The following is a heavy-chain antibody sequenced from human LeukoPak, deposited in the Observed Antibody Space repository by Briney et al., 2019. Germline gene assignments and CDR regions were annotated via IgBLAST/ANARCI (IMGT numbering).Heavy chain of an antibody. D-gene: IGHD6-19*01. V-gene: IGHV1-18*01. CDR2: ISAYNGNT. CDR3: ARDDPYSSGWYANY. CDR1: VYTFTSYG. Sequence: GASVTVSCKPSVYTFTSYGISWVRQAPGQGLEWMGWISAYNGNTNYAQKLQGRVTMTTDTSTSTAYMELRSLRSDDTAVYYCARDDPYSSGWYANYWGQGTLVTVSS. J-gene: IGHJ4*02.